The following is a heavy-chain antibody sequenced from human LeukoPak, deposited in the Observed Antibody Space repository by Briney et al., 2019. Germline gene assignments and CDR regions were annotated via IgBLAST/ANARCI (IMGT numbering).Heavy chain of an antibody. D-gene: IGHD3-10*01. J-gene: IGHJ6*04. Sequence: SETLSLTCAVSGGSISSSNWWSWVRQPPGKGLEWIGEIYRSGSTNYNPSLKSRVTISVDKSKNQFSLKLSSVTAADTAVYYCARRGTMVRGDYYYGMDVWGKGTTVTVSS. V-gene: IGHV4-4*02. CDR1: GGSISSSNW. CDR3: ARRGTMVRGDYYYGMDV. CDR2: IYRSGST.